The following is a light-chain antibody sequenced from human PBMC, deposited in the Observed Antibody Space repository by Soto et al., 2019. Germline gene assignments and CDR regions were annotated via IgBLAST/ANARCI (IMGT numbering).Light chain of an antibody. CDR3: QQSYRTPYT. J-gene: IGKJ2*01. CDR1: QGIGTY. V-gene: IGKV1-39*01. CDR2: AAS. Sequence: DIQLTQSPSSLSASVGDRVTITCRASQGIGTYLNWYQHKPGTAPKLLIFAASTFQGGVPSRFSGAGSGTTFTLTITSLQPDDFATYFCQQSYRTPYTFGQGTTLEIK.